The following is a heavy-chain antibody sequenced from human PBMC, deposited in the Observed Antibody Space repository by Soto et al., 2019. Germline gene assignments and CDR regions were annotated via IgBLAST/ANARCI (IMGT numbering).Heavy chain of an antibody. D-gene: IGHD1-20*01. CDR1: GFTFSSYG. V-gene: IGHV3-30*18. CDR2: ISYDGSNK. Sequence: QVPLVESGGGVVQPGRSLRLSCAASGFTFSSYGMHWVRQAPGKGLEWVAVISYDGSNKYYADSVKGRFTISRDNSKNTLYLQMNSLRAEDTAVYYCAKDYNWNDPYYYYGMDVWGQGTTVTVSS. J-gene: IGHJ6*02. CDR3: AKDYNWNDPYYYYGMDV.